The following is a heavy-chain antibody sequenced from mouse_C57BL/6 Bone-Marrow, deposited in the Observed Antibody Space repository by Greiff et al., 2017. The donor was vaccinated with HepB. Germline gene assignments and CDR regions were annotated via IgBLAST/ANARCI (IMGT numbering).Heavy chain of an antibody. CDR3: TGRNYGSSNYFDY. V-gene: IGHV14-4*01. J-gene: IGHJ2*01. CDR1: GFNIKDDY. CDR2: IDPENGDT. D-gene: IGHD1-1*01. Sequence: VQLKQSGAELVRPGASVKLSCTASGFNIKDDYMHWVKQRPEQGLEWIGWIDPENGDTEYASKFQGKATITADTSSNTAYLQLSSLTSEDTAVYYCTGRNYGSSNYFDYWGQGTTLTVSS.